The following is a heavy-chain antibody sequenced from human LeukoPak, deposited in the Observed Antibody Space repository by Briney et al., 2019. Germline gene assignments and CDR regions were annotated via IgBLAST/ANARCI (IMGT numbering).Heavy chain of an antibody. CDR2: TSYDGTDT. Sequence: GRSLRLSCAASGFTFSSYGIHWVRRAPGKGLEWVALTSYDGTDTYYADSVKGRFTISRDNTKNTLSLQMNSLRPEDTAVYAKERRWQQYYFGSRGQGTLVTVYS. CDR3: ERRWQQYYFGS. CDR1: GFTFSSYG. J-gene: IGHJ4*02. V-gene: IGHV3-30*03. D-gene: IGHD5-24*01.